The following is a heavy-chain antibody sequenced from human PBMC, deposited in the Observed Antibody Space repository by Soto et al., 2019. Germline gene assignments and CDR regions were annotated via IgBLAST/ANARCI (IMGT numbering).Heavy chain of an antibody. Sequence: GGSLRLSCAASGLTFSSYGMHWVRQAPGRGLEWVAVISYDGSNKYYADSVKGRFTISRDNSKNTLYLQMNSLRAEDTAVYYCAKVFMVEIFFDFWSGFDYWGQGTLVTVSS. CDR3: AKVFMVEIFFDFWSGFDY. J-gene: IGHJ4*02. CDR1: GLTFSSYG. V-gene: IGHV3-30*18. D-gene: IGHD3-3*01. CDR2: ISYDGSNK.